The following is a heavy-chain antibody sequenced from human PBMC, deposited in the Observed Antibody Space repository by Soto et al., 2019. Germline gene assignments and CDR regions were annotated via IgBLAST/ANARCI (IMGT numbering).Heavy chain of an antibody. CDR3: AHRLYKGSKRYNKGRSNWFDP. V-gene: IGHV2-5*02. J-gene: IGHJ5*02. D-gene: IGHD1-20*01. CDR2: IYWDDDK. CDR1: GFSLSTSEVG. Sequence: QITLKESGPTLVKPTQTLTLTCTFSGFSLSTSEVGVGWIRQPPGKALEWLALIYWDDDKRYSPSLESRLTRPKYTTKXXVXLXXTNMDPVDQGTYYIAHRLYKGSKRYNKGRSNWFDPWGQGTLVTVSS.